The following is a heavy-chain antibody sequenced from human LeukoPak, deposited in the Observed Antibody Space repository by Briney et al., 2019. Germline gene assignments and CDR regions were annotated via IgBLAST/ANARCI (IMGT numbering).Heavy chain of an antibody. D-gene: IGHD3-3*01. CDR3: ARGSGVVITPDAFDI. Sequence: GGSLRLSCAASGFTFSSYSMNWVRQAPGKGLEWVSSISSSSSYIYYADSVKGRFTISRDNAKNSLYLQMNSLRAEDTAVYYCARGSGVVITPDAFDIWGQGTMVTVFS. CDR1: GFTFSSYS. J-gene: IGHJ3*02. V-gene: IGHV3-21*01. CDR2: ISSSSSYI.